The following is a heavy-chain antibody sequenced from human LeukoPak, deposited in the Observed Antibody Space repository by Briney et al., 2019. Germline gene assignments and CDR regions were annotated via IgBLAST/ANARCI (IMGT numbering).Heavy chain of an antibody. CDR3: ARGNYYDSSGYYSSYYFDY. D-gene: IGHD3-22*01. J-gene: IGHJ4*02. Sequence: SVKVSCKASGGTFSSYAISWVQQAPGQGLEWMGGIIPIFGTANYAQKFQGRVTITTDESTSTAYMELSSLRSEDTAVYYCARGNYYDSSGYYSSYYFDYWGQGTLVTVSS. CDR2: IIPIFGTA. V-gene: IGHV1-69*05. CDR1: GGTFSSYA.